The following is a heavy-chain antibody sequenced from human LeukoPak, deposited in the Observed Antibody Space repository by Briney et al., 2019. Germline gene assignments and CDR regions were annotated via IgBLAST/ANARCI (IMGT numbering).Heavy chain of an antibody. J-gene: IGHJ4*02. D-gene: IGHD2-2*01. CDR1: GFTFSTFS. CDR3: AREMLVIPAAVDY. CDR2: ISSSSSSYI. V-gene: IGHV3-21*01. Sequence: PGGSLRLSCAASGFTFSTFSKNWVRQAPGKGLEWVSSISSSSSSYIYYTDSLKGRFTISRDNAKNSLYLQMNSLKAEDTAVYYCAREMLVIPAAVDYWGQGTLVTVSS.